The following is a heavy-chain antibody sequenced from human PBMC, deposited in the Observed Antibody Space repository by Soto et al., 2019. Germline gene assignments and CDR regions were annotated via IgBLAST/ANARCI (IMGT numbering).Heavy chain of an antibody. J-gene: IGHJ4*02. CDR1: SVSITSSSW. Sequence: SETLSLTCDVSSVSITSSSWWTWVRQPPGKGLEWLGKISHSGTVNYNATLRSRVTISVDKPKNQLSLELMSVTAADTAVYYCARDYDGFDYWGPGILVTVSS. CDR3: ARDYDGFDY. CDR2: ISHSGTV. V-gene: IGHV4-4*02. D-gene: IGHD3-16*01.